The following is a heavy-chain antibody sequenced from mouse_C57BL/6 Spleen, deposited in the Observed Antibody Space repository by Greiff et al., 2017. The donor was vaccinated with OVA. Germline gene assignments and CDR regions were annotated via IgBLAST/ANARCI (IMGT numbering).Heavy chain of an antibody. Sequence: EVQVVESGGDLVKRGGSLKLSCAASGFTFSSYGMSWVRQTPDKRLEWVATISSGGSYTYYPDSVKGRFTISRDNAKNTLYLQMSSLKSEDTAMYYCARHREGYGSSYGWFAYWGQGTLVTVSA. J-gene: IGHJ3*01. V-gene: IGHV5-6*01. D-gene: IGHD1-1*01. CDR1: GFTFSSYG. CDR2: ISSGGSYT. CDR3: ARHREGYGSSYGWFAY.